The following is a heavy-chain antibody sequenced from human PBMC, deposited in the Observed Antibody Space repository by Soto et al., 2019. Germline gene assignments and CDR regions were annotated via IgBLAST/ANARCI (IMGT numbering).Heavy chain of an antibody. V-gene: IGHV4-39*01. CDR3: ARQGRAAAGGSFFYGLDV. Sequence: GKGLEWIGSIYYSGSPYYKPSLKSRLTMSVDTSKNQFSLKLSSVTAADTAVYYCARQGRAAAGGSFFYGLDVWGQGTTVTVSS. J-gene: IGHJ6*02. CDR2: IYYSGSP. D-gene: IGHD6-13*01.